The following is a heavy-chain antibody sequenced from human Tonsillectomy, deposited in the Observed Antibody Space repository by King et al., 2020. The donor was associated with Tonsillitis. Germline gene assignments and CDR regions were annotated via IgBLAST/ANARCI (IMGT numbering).Heavy chain of an antibody. D-gene: IGHD2-2*02. CDR1: GSTFSSYA. CDR2: ISGSGGRT. J-gene: IGHJ3*01. Sequence: VQLVESGGGLVQPGGSLRLSCADSGSTFSSYAMTCVRQAPGKGLEWVSSISGSGGRTHYADSVKGWFTISRDNSKSTLYLQLNNLRAEDTAVYFCARAGFCSTTNCSTVAFDFWGEGTAVTVSS. CDR3: ARAGFCSTTNCSTVAFDF. V-gene: IGHV3-23*04.